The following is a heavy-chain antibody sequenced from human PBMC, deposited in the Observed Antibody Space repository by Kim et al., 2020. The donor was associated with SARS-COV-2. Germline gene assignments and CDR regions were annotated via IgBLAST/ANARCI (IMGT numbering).Heavy chain of an antibody. CDR1: GGSISSYY. Sequence: SETLSLTCTVSGGSISSYYWSWIRQPPGKGLEWIGYIYYSGSTNYNPSLKSRVTISVDTSKNQFSLKLSSVTAADTAVYYCARDRAVRGVNYYYYYGMDVWGQGTTVTVSS. CDR2: IYYSGST. CDR3: ARDRAVRGVNYYYYYGMDV. V-gene: IGHV4-59*01. J-gene: IGHJ6*02. D-gene: IGHD3-10*01.